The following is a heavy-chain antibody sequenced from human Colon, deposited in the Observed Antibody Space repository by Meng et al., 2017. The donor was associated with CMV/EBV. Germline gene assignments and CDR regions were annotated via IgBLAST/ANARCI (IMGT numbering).Heavy chain of an antibody. Sequence: QVVWSGGDLVQPGGSLSLSCAASGFTVSSTHMSWVRQAPGKGLEWVSVIYSGGSTFYADSVKGRFTISRDNSKNTLYLQMNSLSAEDTAVYYCARGYSGTSSWGQGTLVTVSS. CDR3: ARGYSGTSS. J-gene: IGHJ4*02. CDR2: IYSGGST. D-gene: IGHD1-26*01. V-gene: IGHV3-66*01. CDR1: GFTVSSTH.